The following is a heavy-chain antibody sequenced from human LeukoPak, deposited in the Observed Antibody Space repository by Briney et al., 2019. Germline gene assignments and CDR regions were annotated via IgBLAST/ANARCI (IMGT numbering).Heavy chain of an antibody. D-gene: IGHD3-22*01. V-gene: IGHV4-39*07. Sequence: SETLSLTCTVSGGSISSSNHFWGWIRQPPGKGLEWIGTIYYSGNTNYNPSLKSRVTMSVDTSKNQFSLKLSSVTAADTAVYFCARGTMMVGPWGQGTLVTVSS. CDR1: GGSISSSNHF. J-gene: IGHJ5*02. CDR2: IYYSGNT. CDR3: ARGTMMVGP.